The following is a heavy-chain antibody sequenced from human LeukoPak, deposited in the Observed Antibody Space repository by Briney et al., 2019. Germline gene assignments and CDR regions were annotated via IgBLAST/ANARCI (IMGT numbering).Heavy chain of an antibody. CDR1: GLTFSNAW. J-gene: IGHJ1*01. Sequence: GGSLRLSCAASGLTFSNAWMTWVRQAPGKGLEWVGRIKSKTDGGAADYAAPVKGRFTISRDDSKDTLYLRMNSLKTEDTAVYYCTTPPGNYYAWAYFQHWGQGTLVTVSS. CDR2: IKSKTDGGAA. CDR3: TTPPGNYYAWAYFQH. V-gene: IGHV3-15*01. D-gene: IGHD1-26*01.